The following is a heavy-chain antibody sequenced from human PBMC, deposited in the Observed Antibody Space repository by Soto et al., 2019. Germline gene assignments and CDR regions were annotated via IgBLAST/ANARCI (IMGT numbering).Heavy chain of an antibody. Sequence: QVQLVQSGPEVTMPGASVKVSCKTSGYTFTAYGLAWLRQAPGQRPEWLGWVGTVNANTNYAEKFQGRVTMHSDRSTTTTYMELRSLRSDDTAVYYCARELNTDPTAYYSFASWGQGTLVTVSS. CDR3: ARELNTDPTAYYSFAS. D-gene: IGHD2-21*01. V-gene: IGHV1-18*01. CDR1: GYTFTAYG. J-gene: IGHJ4*02. CDR2: VGTVNANT.